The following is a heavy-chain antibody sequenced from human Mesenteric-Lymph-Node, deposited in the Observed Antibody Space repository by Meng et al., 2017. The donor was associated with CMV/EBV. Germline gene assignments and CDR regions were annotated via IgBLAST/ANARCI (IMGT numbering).Heavy chain of an antibody. CDR2: ISSSGSTI. CDR1: GFTFSSYE. D-gene: IGHD3-16*01. V-gene: IGHV3-48*03. CDR3: ARETLYRGGGTAYDY. Sequence: GGSLRLSCAASGFTFSSYEMNWVRQAPGKGLEWVSYISSSGSTIYYADSVKGRFTISRDNAKNSLYLQMNSLRAEDTAVYYCARETLYRGGGTAYDYWGQGTLVTVSS. J-gene: IGHJ4*02.